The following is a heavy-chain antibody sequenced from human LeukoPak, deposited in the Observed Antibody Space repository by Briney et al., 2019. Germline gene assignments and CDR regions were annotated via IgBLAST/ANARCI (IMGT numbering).Heavy chain of an antibody. CDR3: ARDLRYGDYAFDI. D-gene: IGHD4-17*01. J-gene: IGHJ3*02. CDR1: GGSISSYY. CDR2: IYYSGST. Sequence: SETLSLTCTVSGGSISSYYWSWIRQPPGKGLEWIGYIYYSGSTNYNPSLKSRVTISVDTSRNQFSLKLSSVTAADTAVHYCARDLRYGDYAFDIWGQGTMVTVSS. V-gene: IGHV4-59*01.